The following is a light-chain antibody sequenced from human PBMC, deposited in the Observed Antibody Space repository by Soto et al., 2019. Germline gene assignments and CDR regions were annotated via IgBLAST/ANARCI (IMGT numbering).Light chain of an antibody. CDR1: QSVGTY. V-gene: IGKV3-15*01. CDR2: GAS. CDR3: QQYDNLPPWT. Sequence: VMTQSPATLSVSPGERATLSCKASQSVGTYLAWYQQKPGQAPRLLIYGASTRATGVPARFSGGGSGTEFTLTISSLQSEDFAIYHCQQYDNLPPWTFGQGTKVDIK. J-gene: IGKJ1*01.